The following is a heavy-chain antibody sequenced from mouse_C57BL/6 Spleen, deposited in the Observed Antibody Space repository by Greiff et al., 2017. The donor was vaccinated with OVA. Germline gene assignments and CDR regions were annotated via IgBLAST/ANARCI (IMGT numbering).Heavy chain of an antibody. Sequence: QVQLQQPGAELVRPGSSVKLSCKASGYTFTSYWMHWVKQRPIQGLEWIGNIDPSDSETHYNQKFKDKATLTVDKSSSTAYMQLSSLTSEDSAVYYCASSTTVVATDYAMDYWGQGTSVTVSS. CDR1: GYTFTSYW. CDR3: ASSTTVVATDYAMDY. V-gene: IGHV1-52*01. D-gene: IGHD1-1*01. CDR2: IDPSDSET. J-gene: IGHJ4*01.